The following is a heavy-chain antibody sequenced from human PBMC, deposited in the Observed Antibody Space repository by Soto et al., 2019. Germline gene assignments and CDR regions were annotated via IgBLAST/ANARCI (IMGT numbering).Heavy chain of an antibody. J-gene: IGHJ1*01. Sequence: GGSLRLSCAASGFTFSSYGMHWVRQAPGKGLEWVAVIWYDGSNKYYADSVKGRFTISGDNSKNTLYLQMNSLRAEDTAVYYCAGSGAGAEYFQHWGQGTLVTVSS. CDR2: IWYDGSNK. V-gene: IGHV3-33*01. CDR1: GFTFSSYG. CDR3: AGSGAGAEYFQH. D-gene: IGHD4-17*01.